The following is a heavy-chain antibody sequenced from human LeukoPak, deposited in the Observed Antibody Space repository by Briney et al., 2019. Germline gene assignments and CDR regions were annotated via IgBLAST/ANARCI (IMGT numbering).Heavy chain of an antibody. D-gene: IGHD2-8*01. CDR3: ARDSCNGRRCFNWFDP. CDR1: GYTFADYY. CDR2: INSNGGGT. J-gene: IGHJ5*02. Sequence: ASVKVSCKASGYTFADYYIHWVRQAPGQGLEGMGWINSNGGGTNYAQNFQGRITMPQDTTISTAYMEPTSQRSDDRAVYYCARDSCNGRRCFNWFDPWGQGTLVTVSS. V-gene: IGHV1-2*02.